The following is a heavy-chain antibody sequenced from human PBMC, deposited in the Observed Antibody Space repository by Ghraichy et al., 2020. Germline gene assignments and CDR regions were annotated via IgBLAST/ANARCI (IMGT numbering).Heavy chain of an antibody. J-gene: IGHJ4*02. CDR3: ASSPVAGTGGY. V-gene: IGHV3-21*01. CDR2: ISSSSSYI. Sequence: GESLNISCAASGFTFSSYSMNWVRQAPGKGLEWVSSISSSSSYIYYADSVKGRFTISRDNAKNSLYLQMNSLRAEDTAVYYCASSPVAGTGGYWGQGTLVTVSS. CDR1: GFTFSSYS. D-gene: IGHD6-19*01.